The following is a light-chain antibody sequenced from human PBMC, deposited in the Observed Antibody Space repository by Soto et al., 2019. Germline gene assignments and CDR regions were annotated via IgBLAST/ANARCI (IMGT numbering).Light chain of an antibody. CDR1: QSVGSN. Sequence: EIVMTQSPATLSVSPGERATLSCRASQSVGSNLAWYQQKAGQAPRLLIYGASTRATGIPARLSGSGSGTDGAITITCLQSEDFAIYVCQQYNNWSPARTFGEGTKVEIK. CDR3: QQYNNWSPART. CDR2: GAS. J-gene: IGKJ4*02. V-gene: IGKV3-15*01.